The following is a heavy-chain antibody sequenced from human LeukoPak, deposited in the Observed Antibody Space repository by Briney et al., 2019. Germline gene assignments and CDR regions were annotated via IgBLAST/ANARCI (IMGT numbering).Heavy chain of an antibody. V-gene: IGHV4-30-2*01. D-gene: IGHD3-22*01. Sequence: SETLSLTRTVSGGSINTYFWSWIRQPPGKGLEWIGYIYHSGSTYYNPSLKSRVTISVDRSKNQFSLKLSSVTAADTAVYYCARVGGGYSLYYFDYWGQGTLVTVSS. CDR3: ARVGGGYSLYYFDY. J-gene: IGHJ4*02. CDR2: IYHSGST. CDR1: GGSINTYF.